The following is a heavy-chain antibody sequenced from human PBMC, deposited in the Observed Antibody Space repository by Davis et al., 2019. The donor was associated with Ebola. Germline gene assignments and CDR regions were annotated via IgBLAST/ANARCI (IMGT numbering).Heavy chain of an antibody. Sequence: PGGSLRLSCAASGFTFSSYWMSWVRQAPGKGLEWVANIKQDGSEKYYVDSVKGRFTISRDNAKNSLYLQMNSLRAEDTAVYYCANAVVPAAIGYYYGMDVWGQGTTVTVSS. J-gene: IGHJ6*02. V-gene: IGHV3-7*03. CDR2: IKQDGSEK. D-gene: IGHD2-2*02. CDR3: ANAVVPAAIGYYYGMDV. CDR1: GFTFSSYW.